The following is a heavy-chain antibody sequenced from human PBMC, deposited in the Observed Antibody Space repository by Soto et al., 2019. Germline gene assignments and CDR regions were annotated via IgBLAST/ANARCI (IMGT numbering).Heavy chain of an antibody. CDR2: IYHNEHT. CDR3: GRTKDFFYGVDV. V-gene: IGHV4-4*02. Sequence: VQLQESGPGLVKPSGTLSLTCAVSDVSISSSQWWSWVRQPPGRGLEWIGEIYHNEHTNYNPSLRSRLTMSLDKSKNQVSLKLSSVTAADTATYYCGRTKDFFYGVDVWGQGTTVTVSS. CDR1: DVSISSSQW. J-gene: IGHJ6*02.